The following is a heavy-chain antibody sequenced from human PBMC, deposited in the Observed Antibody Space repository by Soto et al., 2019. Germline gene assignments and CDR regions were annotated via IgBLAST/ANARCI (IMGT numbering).Heavy chain of an antibody. J-gene: IGHJ5*02. CDR2: VYCSGSS. D-gene: IGHD2-2*01. CDR3: AKLSCTSSTCYFPGWFDP. CDR1: GDSISGGASF. V-gene: IGHV4-31*03. Sequence: SETLSLTCTVSGDSISGGASFWSWIRQPPGKGLEWIANVYCSGSSYYNPSLKSRLTISVDTTKNQFSLQLKSMTAADTAVYYCAKLSCTSSTCYFPGWFDPWGQGTLVTVSS.